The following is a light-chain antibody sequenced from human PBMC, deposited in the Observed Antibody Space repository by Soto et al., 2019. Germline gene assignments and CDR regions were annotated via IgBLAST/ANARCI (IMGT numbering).Light chain of an antibody. CDR2: GAS. Sequence: EIVLTQSPGTLSLSPGEGATLSCRASQSVSSNYLAWYQQKPGQAPGLLIFGASSRASDIPDRFSGSGSGTDFTLTISRLEPEDFAVYYCQQYGSSPPYTFGQGTKLEIK. J-gene: IGKJ2*01. CDR1: QSVSSNY. V-gene: IGKV3-20*01. CDR3: QQYGSSPPYT.